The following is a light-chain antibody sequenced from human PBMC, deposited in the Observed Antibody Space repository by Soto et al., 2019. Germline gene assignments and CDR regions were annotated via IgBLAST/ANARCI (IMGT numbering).Light chain of an antibody. Sequence: EIVLTQSPGTLSPSPGGRATLSCRASPSVSSTLAWYQQKPGQAPRLLIYGASTRATGIPARFSGSGSGTEFTLTISSLQSEDFAVYYCQQYNNWPTWTFGQGTKVDIK. CDR1: PSVSST. CDR3: QQYNNWPTWT. CDR2: GAS. V-gene: IGKV3-15*01. J-gene: IGKJ1*01.